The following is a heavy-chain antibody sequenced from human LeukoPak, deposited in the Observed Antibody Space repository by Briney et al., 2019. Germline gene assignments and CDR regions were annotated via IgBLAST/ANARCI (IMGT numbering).Heavy chain of an antibody. CDR2: IYSGGST. Sequence: GGSLRLSCAASGFTVSSNYVSWVRQAPGKGLEWVSVIYSGGSTYYADSVKGRFTISRDNSKNTLYLQMNSLRAEDTAVYYCARKRGYSYGIDYWGQGTLVTVSS. CDR3: ARKRGYSYGIDY. J-gene: IGHJ4*02. V-gene: IGHV3-53*01. CDR1: GFTVSSNY. D-gene: IGHD5-18*01.